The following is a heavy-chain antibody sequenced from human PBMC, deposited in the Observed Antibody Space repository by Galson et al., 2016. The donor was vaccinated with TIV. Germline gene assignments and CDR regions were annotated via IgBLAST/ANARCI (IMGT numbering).Heavy chain of an antibody. V-gene: IGHV3-33*06. CDR2: IWYDGSQK. CDR3: AKDYGTSGTDIRVRDWFDP. CDR1: GFTFRNSA. Sequence: SLRLSCAASGFTFRNSAIHWVRQAPGKGLEWVAVIWYDGSQKYYAESVQGRFTISRDNSKNTAYLQMNSLRNEDTAVYYCAKDYGTSGTDIRVRDWFDPWGQGTLVTVSS. D-gene: IGHD1-7*01. J-gene: IGHJ5*02.